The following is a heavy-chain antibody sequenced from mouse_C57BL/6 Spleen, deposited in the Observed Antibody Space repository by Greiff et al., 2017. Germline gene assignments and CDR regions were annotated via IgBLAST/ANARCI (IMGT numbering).Heavy chain of an antibody. V-gene: IGHV14-3*01. CDR1: GFNIKNTY. J-gene: IGHJ1*03. CDR3: ASYYYGSSYVLGYFDV. Sequence: VQPQQSVAELVRPGASVKLSCTASGFNIKNTYMHWVKQRPEQGLEWIGRIDPANGNTKYAPKFQGKATITADTSSNTAYLQLSSLTSEDTAIYYCASYYYGSSYVLGYFDVWGTGTTVTVSS. CDR2: IDPANGNT. D-gene: IGHD1-1*01.